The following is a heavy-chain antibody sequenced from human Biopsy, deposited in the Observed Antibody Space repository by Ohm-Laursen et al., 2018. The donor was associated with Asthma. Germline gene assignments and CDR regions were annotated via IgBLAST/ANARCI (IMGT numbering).Heavy chain of an antibody. CDR1: GGTFSTFG. Sequence: SSVKVSCKAPGGTFSTFGISWVRQAPGQGLEWMGRSIPFYGTATYAQNFQGRLTLTADESTSTAYMELSSLRSEDTAVYFCARDYDGDYVQRHLPLAYWGQGTLVTVSS. J-gene: IGHJ4*02. D-gene: IGHD4-17*01. CDR2: SIPFYGTA. V-gene: IGHV1-69*15. CDR3: ARDYDGDYVQRHLPLAY.